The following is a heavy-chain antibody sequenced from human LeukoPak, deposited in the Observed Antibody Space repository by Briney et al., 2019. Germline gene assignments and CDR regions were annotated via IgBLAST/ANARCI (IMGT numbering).Heavy chain of an antibody. J-gene: IGHJ3*02. D-gene: IGHD4-11*01. CDR2: ISRSSSYI. Sequence: PGGSLRLSCAASGFTFSTYSMNWVRQAPGKGLEWVSSISRSSSYIYYADSVKGRFTISRDNAKNSLYLQMNSLRAEDTAVYYCARETMTTVTLGDALDIWGQGTMVTVSS. CDR1: GFTFSTYS. V-gene: IGHV3-21*01. CDR3: ARETMTTVTLGDALDI.